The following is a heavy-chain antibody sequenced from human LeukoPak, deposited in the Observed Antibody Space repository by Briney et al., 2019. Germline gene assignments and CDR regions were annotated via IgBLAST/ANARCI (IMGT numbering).Heavy chain of an antibody. CDR1: GFTLSSYE. V-gene: IGHV3-48*03. CDR3: TRDLYTFNP. J-gene: IGHJ5*02. CDR2: ISSSGTTI. Sequence: GGSLRLSCAASGFTLSSYEMNWVRQAPGKGLEWLSYISSSGTTIKYADSVKGRFTISRDNAKNSLYLQVNSLRAEDTAVYYCTRDLYTFNPWGQGTLVTVSS. D-gene: IGHD3-16*01.